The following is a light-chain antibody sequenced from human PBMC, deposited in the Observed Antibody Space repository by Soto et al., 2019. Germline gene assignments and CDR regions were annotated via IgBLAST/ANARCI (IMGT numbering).Light chain of an antibody. CDR1: SSDVGGYNY. Sequence: QSALTQPASVSGSPGQSITISCTGTSSDVGGYNYVSWYQQHPGKAPKLMIYDVSNRPSGVSNRFSGSKSGNTASLTISGLQADDEADYYCSSYTSSSTLYVFGTGTKFTVL. CDR2: DVS. V-gene: IGLV2-14*01. CDR3: SSYTSSSTLYV. J-gene: IGLJ1*01.